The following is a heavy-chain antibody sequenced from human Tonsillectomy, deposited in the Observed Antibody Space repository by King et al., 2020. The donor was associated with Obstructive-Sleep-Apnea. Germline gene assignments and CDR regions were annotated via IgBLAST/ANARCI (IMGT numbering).Heavy chain of an antibody. J-gene: IGHJ4*02. V-gene: IGHV1-2*02. Sequence: VQLVESGAEVKKPGASVKVSCEASGYTFTGYYMHWVRQAPGQGLEWMGWINPNSGGTNYAQKFQGRVTMTRDTSISTAYMELSRLRSDDTAVYYCARDPIWYDRSAYSDYWGQGTLVTVSS. D-gene: IGHD3-22*01. CDR1: GYTFTGYY. CDR2: INPNSGGT. CDR3: ARDPIWYDRSAYSDY.